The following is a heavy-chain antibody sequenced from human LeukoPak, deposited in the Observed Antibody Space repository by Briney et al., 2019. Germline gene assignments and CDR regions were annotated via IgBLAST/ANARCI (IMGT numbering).Heavy chain of an antibody. CDR1: GFAFSSYA. J-gene: IGHJ4*02. Sequence: GGSLRLSCAASGFAFSSYAMHWVRQAPGKGLEWVAVISYDGSNQYCADSVKGRFTISRDNSRNTLYLQMNSLRPEDTALYYCARDSRSYSTGTEYWGQGTLVTVSS. CDR3: ARDSRSYSTGTEY. V-gene: IGHV3-30-3*01. CDR2: ISYDGSNQ. D-gene: IGHD3-10*01.